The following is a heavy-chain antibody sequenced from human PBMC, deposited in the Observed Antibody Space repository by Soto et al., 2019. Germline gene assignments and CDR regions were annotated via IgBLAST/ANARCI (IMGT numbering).Heavy chain of an antibody. CDR3: ALGMFMDV. D-gene: IGHD3-16*01. CDR2: IDHSGTT. Sequence: QVQLQESGPGLVKPSQTLSLTCTVSGASLSSSGHYWNWVRQHPGKGLEWIGYIDHSGTTYYNPSRKSRLAMSIDPSKNQLSLEVTSVTAADTALYFCALGMFMDVWGRGTRVTVSA. J-gene: IGHJ6*04. V-gene: IGHV4-31*03. CDR1: GASLSSSGHY.